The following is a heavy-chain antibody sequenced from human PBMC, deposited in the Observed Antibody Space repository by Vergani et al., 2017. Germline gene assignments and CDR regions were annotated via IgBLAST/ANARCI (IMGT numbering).Heavy chain of an antibody. J-gene: IGHJ1*01. CDR3: STKSCVTPGWQRGYSRE. CDR1: GFTSSYYG. D-gene: IGHD6-19*01. V-gene: IGHV3-30*03. Sequence: QVHLVESGGGVVQPGRSLRLSCVVSGFTSSYYGMHWVRQAPGKGLEWVAVISYDGTQKYYADSVKGRFTISRDNSKSTLYLQMNSLRTEDTAVYYCSTKSCVTPGWQRGYSREWGQGTLVTVSS. CDR2: ISYDGTQK.